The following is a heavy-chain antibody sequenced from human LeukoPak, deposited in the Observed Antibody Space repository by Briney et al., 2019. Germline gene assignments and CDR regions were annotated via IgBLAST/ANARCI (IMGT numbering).Heavy chain of an antibody. Sequence: PSETLSLTCTVSGGSISSYYWSWIRQPPGKGLEWIGYIYYSGSTNYSPSLKSRVTISVDTSKNQFSLKLSSVTAADTAVYYCARNNVRGVIYFDYWGQGTLVTVSS. V-gene: IGHV4-59*01. J-gene: IGHJ4*02. CDR3: ARNNVRGVIYFDY. D-gene: IGHD3-10*02. CDR1: GGSISSYY. CDR2: IYYSGST.